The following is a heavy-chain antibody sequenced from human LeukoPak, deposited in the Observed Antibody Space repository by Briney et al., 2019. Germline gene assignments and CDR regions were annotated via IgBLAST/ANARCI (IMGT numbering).Heavy chain of an antibody. D-gene: IGHD3-3*01. J-gene: IGHJ6*02. CDR3: AKGGDFWSGYYFNYYGMDV. CDR2: ISGSGGST. V-gene: IGHV3-23*01. CDR1: GFTFSSYA. Sequence: PGGSLRLSCAASGFTFSSYAMSWVRQAPGKGLEWVSAISGSGGSTYYADSVKGRFTISRDNSKNTLYLQMNSLRAEDTAVYYCAKGGDFWSGYYFNYYGMDVWGQGTTVTVAS.